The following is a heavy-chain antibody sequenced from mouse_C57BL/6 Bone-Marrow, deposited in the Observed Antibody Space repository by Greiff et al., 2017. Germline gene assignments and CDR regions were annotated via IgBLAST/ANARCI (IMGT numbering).Heavy chain of an antibody. V-gene: IGHV1-50*01. D-gene: IGHD2-4*01. CDR3: ARSTMITTGYYYAMDY. Sequence: QVQLQQPGAELVKPGASVKLSCKASGYTFTSYWMQWVKQRPGQGLEWIGEIDPSDCYTNYNQKFKGKATLTVDTSSSTAYMQLSSLTSEDSAVYYCARSTMITTGYYYAMDYWGQGTSVTVSS. CDR1: GYTFTSYW. J-gene: IGHJ4*01. CDR2: IDPSDCYT.